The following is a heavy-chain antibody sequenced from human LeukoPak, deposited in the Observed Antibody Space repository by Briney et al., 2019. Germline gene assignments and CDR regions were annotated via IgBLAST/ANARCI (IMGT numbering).Heavy chain of an antibody. V-gene: IGHV1-2*04. CDR2: INPNSGGT. J-gene: IGHJ4*02. D-gene: IGHD6-13*01. CDR3: ARKAAAGKFDY. CDR1: GYTFTGYY. Sequence: ASVKVSCKASGYTFTGYYMHWVRQAPGQGLEWMGWINPNSGGTNYAQKFQGWVTMTRDTSISTAYMELSRLRSDDTAVCYCARKAAAGKFDYWGQGTLVTVSS.